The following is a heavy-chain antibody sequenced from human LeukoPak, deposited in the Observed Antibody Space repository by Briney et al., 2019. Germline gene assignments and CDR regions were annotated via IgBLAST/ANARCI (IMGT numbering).Heavy chain of an antibody. CDR1: GYSFTSYW. D-gene: IGHD6-6*01. Sequence: GESLKISWKGSGYSFTSYWIGWVRQMPGKGLEWMGIIYPGDSDTRYSPSFQGQVTISADKSISTAYLQWSSLKASDTAMYYCARHGTAYSSSSFGFDPWGQGTLVTVSS. CDR2: IYPGDSDT. J-gene: IGHJ5*02. CDR3: ARHGTAYSSSSFGFDP. V-gene: IGHV5-51*01.